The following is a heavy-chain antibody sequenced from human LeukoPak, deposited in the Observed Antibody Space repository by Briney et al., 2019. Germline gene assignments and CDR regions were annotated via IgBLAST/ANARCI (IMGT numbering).Heavy chain of an antibody. V-gene: IGHV3-49*04. CDR2: IRRKTFGGTA. CDR3: TRGSEGFTAYDDY. Sequence: GGSLRLSCIVSGFNVGDYAMSWVRQAPGKGLEWVGFIRRKTFGGTADYAASVEGRFTISRDDSHNTVYLQMNGLKTEDTGVYYCTRGSEGFTAYDDYWGQGTLVTVSS. CDR1: GFNVGDYA. J-gene: IGHJ4*02. D-gene: IGHD5-12*01.